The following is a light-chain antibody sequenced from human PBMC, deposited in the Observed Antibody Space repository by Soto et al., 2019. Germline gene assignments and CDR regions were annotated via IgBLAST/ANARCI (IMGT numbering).Light chain of an antibody. J-gene: IGKJ1*01. CDR1: QSLLHSNGYDS. V-gene: IGKV2-28*01. Sequence: DIVLTQSPLSLPVTPGEPASISCRSSQSLLHSNGYDSLDWYLQKPGQSPQLLVYLGSNRASGVPARFCGSGSGTDFTLKISRVEADDVGVYYCMQALQTPPTFGQGTKVEIK. CDR2: LGS. CDR3: MQALQTPPT.